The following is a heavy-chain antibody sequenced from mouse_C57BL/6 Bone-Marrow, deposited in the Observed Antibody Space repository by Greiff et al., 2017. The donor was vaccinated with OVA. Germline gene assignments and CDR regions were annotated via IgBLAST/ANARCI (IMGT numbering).Heavy chain of an antibody. D-gene: IGHD2-5*01. J-gene: IGHJ2*01. V-gene: IGHV5-6*01. CDR2: ISSGGSYT. Sequence: EVKLQQSGGDLVKPGGSLKLSCAASGFTFSSYGMSWVRQTPDKRLEWVATISSGGSYTYYPDSVKGRFTISRDNAKNTLYLQMSSLKSEDTAMYYCASSYYSNYEVDYWGQGTTLTVSS. CDR3: ASSYYSNYEVDY. CDR1: GFTFSSYG.